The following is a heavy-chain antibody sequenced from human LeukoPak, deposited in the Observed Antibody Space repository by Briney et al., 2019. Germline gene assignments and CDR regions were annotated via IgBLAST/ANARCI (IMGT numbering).Heavy chain of an antibody. V-gene: IGHV1-2*02. Sequence: GASVKVSCKASAYTFTGYYMPWVRQAPGQGLEWMGWINPNSGGTNYAQKFQGRVTMTRDTSISTAYTELSRLRSDDTAVYYCARAAAAHSDVWGKGTTVTVSS. CDR3: ARAAAAHSDV. CDR2: INPNSGGT. J-gene: IGHJ6*04. CDR1: AYTFTGYY. D-gene: IGHD6-13*01.